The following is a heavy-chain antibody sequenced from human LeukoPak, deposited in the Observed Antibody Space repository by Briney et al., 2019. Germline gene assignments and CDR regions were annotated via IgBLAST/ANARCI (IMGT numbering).Heavy chain of an antibody. CDR2: IYPGDSDT. D-gene: IGHD4-17*01. V-gene: IGHV5-51*01. CDR1: GYSFTSYW. J-gene: IGHJ5*02. Sequence: GGSLKISCKGSGYSFTSYWIGWVRQMPGKGLEWMGIIYPGDSDTGYSPSFQGQVTISADKSISTAYLQWSSLKASDTAMYYCASQPRPYGDNNWFDPWGQGTLVTVSS. CDR3: ASQPRPYGDNNWFDP.